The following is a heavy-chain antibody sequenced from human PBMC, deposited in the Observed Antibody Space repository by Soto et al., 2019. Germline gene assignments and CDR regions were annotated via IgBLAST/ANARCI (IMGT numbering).Heavy chain of an antibody. CDR1: GGSISSYY. V-gene: IGHV4-59*01. Sequence: KSSETLSLTCTVSGGSISSYYWSWIRQPPGKGLEWIGYIYYSGSTNYNPSLKSRVTISVDTSKNQFSLKLSSVTAADTAVYYCARVTPSHGVVTNYIGQDWFDPWGQGTLVTVSS. CDR3: ARVTPSHGVVTNYIGQDWFDP. CDR2: IYYSGST. D-gene: IGHD3-3*01. J-gene: IGHJ5*02.